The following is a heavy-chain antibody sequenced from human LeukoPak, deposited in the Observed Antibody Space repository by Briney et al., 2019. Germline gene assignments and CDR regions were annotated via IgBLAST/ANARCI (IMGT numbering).Heavy chain of an antibody. CDR1: GYTLTELS. CDR2: FDPEDGET. CDR3: ATDVKGPYDILTGYASDAFDI. V-gene: IGHV1-24*01. Sequence: ASVKVSCKVSGYTLTELSMHWVRQAPGKGLEWMGGFDPEDGETIYAQKFQGRVTMTEDTSTDTAYMELSSLRSEDTAVYYCATDVKGPYDILTGYASDAFDIWGQGTVVTVSS. J-gene: IGHJ3*02. D-gene: IGHD3-9*01.